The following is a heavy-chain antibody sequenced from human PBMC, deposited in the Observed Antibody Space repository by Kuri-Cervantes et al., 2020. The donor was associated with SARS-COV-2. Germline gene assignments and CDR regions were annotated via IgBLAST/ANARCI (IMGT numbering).Heavy chain of an antibody. J-gene: IGHJ6*02. CDR1: GFTFSSYE. CDR3: AKDPTATTEYYYAMDV. Sequence: GGSLRLSCAASGFTFSSYEMNWVRQAPGKGLEWVSYISSSGSTIYYADSVKGRFTISRDNAKNSLYLRMNSLRAEDTAVYFCAKDPTATTEYYYAMDVWGQGTTVTVSS. D-gene: IGHD1-7*01. V-gene: IGHV3-48*03. CDR2: ISSSGSTI.